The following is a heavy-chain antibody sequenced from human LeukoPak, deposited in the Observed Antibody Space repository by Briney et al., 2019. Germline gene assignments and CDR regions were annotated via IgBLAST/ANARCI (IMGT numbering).Heavy chain of an antibody. D-gene: IGHD5-24*01. J-gene: IGHJ6*03. V-gene: IGHV4-38-2*02. Sequence: PSETLSLTCTVSGCSISSGYYWGWIRQPPGKGLEWIGSIYHSGSTYYNPSLKSRVTISVDTSKNQFSLKLSSVTAADTAVYYCARMAPYYYYCYMDVLGKGSTVTVSS. CDR2: IYHSGST. CDR1: GCSISSGYY. CDR3: ARMAPYYYYCYMDV.